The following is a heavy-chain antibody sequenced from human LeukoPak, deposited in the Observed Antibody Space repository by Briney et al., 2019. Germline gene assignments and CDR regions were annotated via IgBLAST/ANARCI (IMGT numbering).Heavy chain of an antibody. V-gene: IGHV3-48*01. Sequence: PGGSLRLCCAASGFTFSSNSMKWVREAPGKGLEWVSYISSSSTTILYADSVKVRFTISRDNAKNSLYLQMNSLRAEDTAVYYCARDLFENWGQGTLVTVSS. J-gene: IGHJ4*02. CDR2: ISSSSTTI. CDR1: GFTFSSNS. D-gene: IGHD3-10*02. CDR3: ARDLFEN.